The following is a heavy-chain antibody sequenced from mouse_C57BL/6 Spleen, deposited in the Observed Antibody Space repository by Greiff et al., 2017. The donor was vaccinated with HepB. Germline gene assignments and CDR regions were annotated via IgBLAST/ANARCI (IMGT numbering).Heavy chain of an antibody. CDR2: IYPGDGDT. V-gene: IGHV1-82*01. Sequence: QVHVKQSGPELVKPGASVKISCKASGYTFSSSWMNWVKQRPGKGLEWIGRIYPGDGDTNYNGKFKGKATLTADKSSSTAYMQLSSLTSEDSAVYVCARERSNGGYFDDWGTGTTVTVSS. CDR1: GYTFSSSW. D-gene: IGHD2-5*01. CDR3: ARERSNGGYFDD. J-gene: IGHJ1*03.